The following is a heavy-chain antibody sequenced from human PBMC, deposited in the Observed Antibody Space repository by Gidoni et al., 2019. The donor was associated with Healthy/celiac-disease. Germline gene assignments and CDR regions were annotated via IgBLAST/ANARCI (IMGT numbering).Heavy chain of an antibody. V-gene: IGHV5-10-1*01. Sequence: EVQLVQSGAEVQKPGESLRISCTGSGYSFTSYWISWVRQMPGKGLEWMGRLDPSDSYTNYSPSFQGHVTSSADKSISTAYLQWSSLKASDTAMYYCAARDIVVVPAADPNYYYMDVWGKGTTVTVSS. CDR1: GYSFTSYW. J-gene: IGHJ6*03. CDR2: LDPSDSYT. D-gene: IGHD2-2*01. CDR3: AARDIVVVPAADPNYYYMDV.